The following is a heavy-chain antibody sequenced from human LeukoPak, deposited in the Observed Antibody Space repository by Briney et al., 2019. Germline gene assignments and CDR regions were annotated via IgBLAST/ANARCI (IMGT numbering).Heavy chain of an antibody. Sequence: SETLSLTCAVYGGSFSGYYWSWIRQPPGKGLEWIGEINHSGSTNYNPSLKSRVTISVDTSKNQFSLKLSSGTAADTAVYYCARGRSGRKRKQLVLYYYYMDVWGKETTVTVSS. CDR2: INHSGST. J-gene: IGHJ6*03. CDR1: GGSFSGYY. CDR3: ARGRSGRKRKQLVLYYYYMDV. D-gene: IGHD6-6*01. V-gene: IGHV4-34*01.